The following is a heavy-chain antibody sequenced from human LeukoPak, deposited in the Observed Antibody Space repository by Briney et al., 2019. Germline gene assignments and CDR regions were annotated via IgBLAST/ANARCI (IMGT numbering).Heavy chain of an antibody. J-gene: IGHJ5*02. CDR3: ARDHSNEMCGGDCFASWFDP. V-gene: IGHV1-46*01. CDR1: GYTFIRRW. Sequence: ASVKVSCKTSGYTFIRRWMHWVRQAPGQGLEWMGIINPKDGATDFAQRFQGRVTMTTDTSTSTVYMELSSLRSEDTAVYYCARDHSNEMCGGDCFASWFDPWGQGTLVTVSS. CDR2: INPKDGAT. D-gene: IGHD2-21*02.